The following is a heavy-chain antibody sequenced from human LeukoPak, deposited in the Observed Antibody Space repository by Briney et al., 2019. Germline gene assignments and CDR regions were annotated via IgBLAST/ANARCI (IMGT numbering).Heavy chain of an antibody. J-gene: IGHJ4*02. CDR3: AQVRSGH. D-gene: IGHD3-3*01. CDR1: GFTFSSYW. CDR2: IKQDGSEK. Sequence: PGGSLRLSCEASGFTFSSYWMTWVRQAPGKGLEWVAIIKQDGSEKFYMDSVKGRFTISRDNAKNSLYLQMNGLRAEDTAMYYCAQVRSGHWGQGTLVTVSS. V-gene: IGHV3-7*01.